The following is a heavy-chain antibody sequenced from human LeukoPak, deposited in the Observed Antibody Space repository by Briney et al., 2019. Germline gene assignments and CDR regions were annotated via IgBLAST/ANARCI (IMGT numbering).Heavy chain of an antibody. CDR3: ARGAPTHSSSSFFYYYYYYMDV. CDR2: INPNSGGT. D-gene: IGHD6-6*01. CDR1: GYTFTGYY. V-gene: IGHV1-2*02. J-gene: IGHJ6*03. Sequence: ASVKVSCKASGYTFTGYYMHWVRQAPGQGLEWMGWINPNSGGTNYAQKFQGRVTMTRDTSISTAYMELSSLRSEDTAVYYCARGAPTHSSSSFFYYYYYYMDVWGKGTTVTVSS.